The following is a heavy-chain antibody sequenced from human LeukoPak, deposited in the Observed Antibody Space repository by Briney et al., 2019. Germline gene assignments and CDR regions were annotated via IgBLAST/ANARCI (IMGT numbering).Heavy chain of an antibody. J-gene: IGHJ4*02. D-gene: IGHD6-19*01. CDR1: GFTFGDYA. CDR3: TTGSVVGYSSGWYRDY. Sequence: GGSLRLSCTASGFTFGDYAMSWVRQAPGKGLEWVGFIRSKAYGGTTEYAASVKGRFTISRDDSKSIAYLQMNSLKTEDTAVYYCTTGSVVGYSSGWYRDYWGQGTLVTVSS. V-gene: IGHV3-49*04. CDR2: IRSKAYGGTT.